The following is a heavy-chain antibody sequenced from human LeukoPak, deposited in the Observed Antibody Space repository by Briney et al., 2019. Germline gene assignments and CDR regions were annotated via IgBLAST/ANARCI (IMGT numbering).Heavy chain of an antibody. Sequence: PGGSLRLSCAASGFTFSSYAMHWVRQAPGKGLEWVAVISYDGSNKYYADSVKGRFTISRDNSKNTLYLQMNSLRAEDTAVYYCARELRPINYDFWSGYSALDPWGQGTLVTVSS. CDR3: ARELRPINYDFWSGYSALDP. J-gene: IGHJ5*02. V-gene: IGHV3-30*04. D-gene: IGHD3-3*01. CDR2: ISYDGSNK. CDR1: GFTFSSYA.